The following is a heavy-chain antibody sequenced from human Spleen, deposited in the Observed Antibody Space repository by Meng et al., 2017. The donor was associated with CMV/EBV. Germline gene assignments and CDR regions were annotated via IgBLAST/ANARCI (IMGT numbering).Heavy chain of an antibody. J-gene: IGHJ5*02. CDR2: IYYSGST. CDR3: ATGEESSGWPHES. V-gene: IGHV4-34*01. D-gene: IGHD6-25*01. Sequence: GSLRLSCADSGFTFSTYAMNWVRQAPGKGLEWIGSIYYSGSTHYNPSLKSRVTISLDTSKKQLSLKLTSVTAADTSVYFCATGEESSGWPHESWGQGTLVTVSS. CDR1: GFTFSTYA.